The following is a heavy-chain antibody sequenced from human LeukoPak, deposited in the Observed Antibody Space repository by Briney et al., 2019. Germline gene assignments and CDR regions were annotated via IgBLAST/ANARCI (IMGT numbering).Heavy chain of an antibody. CDR3: ARDSGGYFDRNHFGY. CDR2: ISSSSSYI. V-gene: IGHV3-21*01. CDR1: GFTFSSYG. J-gene: IGHJ4*02. Sequence: GGSLRLSCAASGFTFSSYGMHWVRQAPGKGLEWVSFISSSSSYIYYADSVKGRFTISRDNAKNSLYLQMNSLRAEDTAVYYCARDSGGYFDRNHFGYWGQGTLVTVSS. D-gene: IGHD3-9*01.